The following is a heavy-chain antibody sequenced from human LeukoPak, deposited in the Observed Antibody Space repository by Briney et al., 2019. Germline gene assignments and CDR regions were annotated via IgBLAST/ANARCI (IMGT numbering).Heavy chain of an antibody. D-gene: IGHD3-22*01. J-gene: IGHJ1*01. Sequence: GGSLRLSCAASGFTFSSYSMNWVRQAPGKGLEWISYISSSTSTIYYADSVKGRFTISRDNAKNSLYLQMNRLRDEDTAVYYRASAQYYDSSGYYYEDYFQHWGQGTLVTVSS. CDR2: ISSSTSTI. CDR3: ASAQYYDSSGYYYEDYFQH. V-gene: IGHV3-48*02. CDR1: GFTFSSYS.